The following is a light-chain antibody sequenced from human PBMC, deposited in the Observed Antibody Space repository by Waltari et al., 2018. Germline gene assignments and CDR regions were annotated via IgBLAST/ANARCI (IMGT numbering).Light chain of an antibody. J-gene: IGKJ1*01. Sequence: DIQLTQSPSFLSASVGDRVPIPCRASQGISNYLAWYQQKPGKDPKGLIFAAATLQSGVPSRCSGSGSGTEFTLTISSLQPEDFATYYCQQLNSYPRTFGQGTKVEIK. V-gene: IGKV1-9*01. CDR1: QGISNY. CDR2: AAA. CDR3: QQLNSYPRT.